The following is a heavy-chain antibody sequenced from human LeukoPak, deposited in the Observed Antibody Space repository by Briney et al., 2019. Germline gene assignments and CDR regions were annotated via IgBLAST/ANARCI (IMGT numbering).Heavy chain of an antibody. J-gene: IGHJ4*02. V-gene: IGHV3-30*18. CDR1: RFTFSSYG. Sequence: GRSLRLSCAASRFTFSSYGMHWVRQAPGKGLEWVAVISYDGSNKYYADSVKGRFTISRDNSKNTLYLQMNSLRAEDTAVYYCAKYYGDSAPDDYWGQGTLVTVSS. CDR2: ISYDGSNK. D-gene: IGHD4-17*01. CDR3: AKYYGDSAPDDY.